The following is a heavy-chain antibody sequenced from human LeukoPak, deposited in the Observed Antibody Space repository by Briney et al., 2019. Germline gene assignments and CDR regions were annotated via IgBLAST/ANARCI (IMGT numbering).Heavy chain of an antibody. V-gene: IGHV1-69*05. J-gene: IGHJ4*02. D-gene: IGHD5-24*01. Sequence: SVKVSCKASGGTFSTYAINWVRQAPGQGLEWMGGIIPLFGTANYAQKFQGRFTITTDESTTTAYMELSSLTSEDTAVYYCARADTGEVPAPNYNFDYWGQGTLVTVSS. CDR1: GGTFSTYA. CDR2: IIPLFGTA. CDR3: ARADTGEVPAPNYNFDY.